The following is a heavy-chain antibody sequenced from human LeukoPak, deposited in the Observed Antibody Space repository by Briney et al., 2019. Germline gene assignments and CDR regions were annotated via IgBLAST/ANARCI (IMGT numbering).Heavy chain of an antibody. Sequence: GGSLRLSCAASGFTFSSYWMHWVRQAPGKGLVWVSRINSDGSSTSYADSVKGRFTISRDNAKNTLYLQMNSLRAEDTAVYYCAKDRPTVVTRRHYFDHWGQGILVTVSS. CDR3: AKDRPTVVTRRHYFDH. V-gene: IGHV3-74*01. CDR2: INSDGSST. D-gene: IGHD4-23*01. CDR1: GFTFSSYW. J-gene: IGHJ4*02.